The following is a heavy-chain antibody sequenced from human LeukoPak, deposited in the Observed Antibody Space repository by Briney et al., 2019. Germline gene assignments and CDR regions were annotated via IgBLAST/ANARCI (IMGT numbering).Heavy chain of an antibody. CDR3: ARYYHGSGTSFDP. J-gene: IGHJ5*02. Sequence: PGGSLRLSCEASGFSFSDYWMSWLRQAPGKGLEWVANIKKDGSQKSYVDSVKGRFTISRDNTKNSLYLQMSSLRADDTAVFYCARYYHGSGTSFDPWGQGTLVTVSS. V-gene: IGHV3-7*01. CDR2: IKKDGSQK. D-gene: IGHD3-10*01. CDR1: GFSFSDYW.